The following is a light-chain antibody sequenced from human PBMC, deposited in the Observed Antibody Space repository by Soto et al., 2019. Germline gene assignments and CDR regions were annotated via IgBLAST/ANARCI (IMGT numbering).Light chain of an antibody. V-gene: IGKV3-11*01. Sequence: EIVLTQSPATLSLSPGERATLSCRASQSVDIYLAWFQQKPGQAPRLLIYDASHRATGIPARFSGSRSGTDFTLTISSLEPEDFAVYYCQQRSSWPPELTFGGGTKVEIK. J-gene: IGKJ4*01. CDR3: QQRSSWPPELT. CDR1: QSVDIY. CDR2: DAS.